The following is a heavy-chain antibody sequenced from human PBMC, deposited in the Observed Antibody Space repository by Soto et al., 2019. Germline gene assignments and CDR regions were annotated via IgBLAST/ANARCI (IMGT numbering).Heavy chain of an antibody. D-gene: IGHD2-2*01. V-gene: IGHV4-39*01. Sequence: QPQLQESGPGLVKPSETLSLICTVSGASLTISISYWAGFGRPPGKGLEWIGSIYHSGGTHYNQSLRSRVTISIDTAKKQFSLQLNSLTAADTAVYYCANYQPATALDYWGQGILVTVSS. CDR3: ANYQPATALDY. CDR1: GASLTISISY. CDR2: IYHSGGT. J-gene: IGHJ4*02.